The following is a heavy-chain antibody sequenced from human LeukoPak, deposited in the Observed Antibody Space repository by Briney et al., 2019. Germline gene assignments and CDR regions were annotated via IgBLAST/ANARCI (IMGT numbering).Heavy chain of an antibody. CDR1: GFTFSSYA. Sequence: GGSLRLSCAASGFTFSSYAMHWVRQAPGKGLEWVAVIWYDGSNKYYADSVKGRFTISRDNSKNTLYLQMNSLRAEDTAVYYCARARGSYHVDAFDIWGQGTMVTVSS. J-gene: IGHJ3*02. V-gene: IGHV3-33*08. CDR2: IWYDGSNK. D-gene: IGHD1-26*01. CDR3: ARARGSYHVDAFDI.